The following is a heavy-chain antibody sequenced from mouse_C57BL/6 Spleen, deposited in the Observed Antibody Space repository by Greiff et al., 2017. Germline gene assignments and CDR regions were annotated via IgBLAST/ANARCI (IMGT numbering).Heavy chain of an antibody. Sequence: VQLVESGPELVKPGASVKISCKASGYAFSSSWMNWVKQRPGKGLEWIGRIYPGDGDTNYNGKFKGKATLTADKSSSTAYMQLSSLTSEDSAVYFCARSSLQYYFDYWGKGTTLTVSS. D-gene: IGHD2-12*01. J-gene: IGHJ2*01. CDR3: ARSSLQYYFDY. CDR2: IYPGDGDT. CDR1: GYAFSSSW. V-gene: IGHV1-82*01.